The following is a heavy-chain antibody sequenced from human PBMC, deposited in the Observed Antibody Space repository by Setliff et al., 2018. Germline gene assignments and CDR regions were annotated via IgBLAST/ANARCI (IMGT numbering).Heavy chain of an antibody. V-gene: IGHV4-59*12. CDR3: ARLSHAYYYGSGSYFGFDP. CDR2: IYYSGST. CDR1: GGSISSYY. Sequence: SETLSLTCTVSGGSISSYYWSWIRQPPGKGLEWIGYIYYSGSTNYNPSLKSRVTISVDTSKNQFSLKLSSVTAADTAVYYCARLSHAYYYGSGSYFGFDPWGQGTLVTVS. D-gene: IGHD3-10*01. J-gene: IGHJ5*02.